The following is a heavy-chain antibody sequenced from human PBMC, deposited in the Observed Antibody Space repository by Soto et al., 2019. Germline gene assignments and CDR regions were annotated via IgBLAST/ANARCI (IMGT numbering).Heavy chain of an antibody. CDR1: GCSSSSCC. Sequence: SLSLTCTISGCSSSSCCWSWIRQPAGKGLEWIGRIYTSGSTNYNPSLKSRVTMSVDTSKNQFSLKLSSVTAADTAVYYCARGASYYYDSSGLRTFDYWGQGTLVTVSS. CDR2: IYTSGST. J-gene: IGHJ4*02. V-gene: IGHV4-4*07. D-gene: IGHD3-22*01. CDR3: ARGASYYYDSSGLRTFDY.